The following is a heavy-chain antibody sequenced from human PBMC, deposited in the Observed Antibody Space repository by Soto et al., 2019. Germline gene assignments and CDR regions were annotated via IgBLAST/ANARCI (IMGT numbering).Heavy chain of an antibody. Sequence: GGSLRLSCAASGFTFSSYAMSWVRQAPGKGLEWVSAMSGSGGSTYYADSVKGRLTISRDNSKNTLYLQMNSLRAEDTAVYYGAKLKQWLVRGVFDYWGQGTLVTVSS. CDR1: GFTFSSYA. CDR2: MSGSGGST. D-gene: IGHD6-19*01. J-gene: IGHJ4*02. V-gene: IGHV3-23*01. CDR3: AKLKQWLVRGVFDY.